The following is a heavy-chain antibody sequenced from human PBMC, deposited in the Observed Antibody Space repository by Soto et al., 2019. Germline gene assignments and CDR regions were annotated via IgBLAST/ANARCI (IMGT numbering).Heavy chain of an antibody. Sequence: SETLSLTCTVSGGSISSYYWSWIRQPPGKGLEWIGYIYYSGSTNYNPSLKSRVTISVDTSKNQFSLKLSSVTAADTAVYYCARVSPPFPVYYYYYGMDVWGQGTTVTVSS. J-gene: IGHJ6*02. V-gene: IGHV4-59*01. CDR3: ARVSPPFPVYYYYYGMDV. CDR1: GGSISSYY. CDR2: IYYSGST.